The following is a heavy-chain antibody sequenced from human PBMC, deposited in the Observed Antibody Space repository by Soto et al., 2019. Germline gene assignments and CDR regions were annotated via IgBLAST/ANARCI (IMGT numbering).Heavy chain of an antibody. Sequence: ASVQVSCKASGYTFTSYYMHWVRQAPGQGLEWMGIINPSGGSTSYAQKFQGRVTMTRDTSTSTVYMELSSLRSEDTAVYYCAREAVAAAGRHAFDIWGQGTMVT. CDR2: INPSGGST. J-gene: IGHJ3*02. V-gene: IGHV1-46*01. D-gene: IGHD6-13*01. CDR1: GYTFTSYY. CDR3: AREAVAAAGRHAFDI.